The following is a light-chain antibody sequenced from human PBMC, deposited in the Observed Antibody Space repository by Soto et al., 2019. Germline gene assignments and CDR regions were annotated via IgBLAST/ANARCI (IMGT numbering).Light chain of an antibody. CDR3: QQVDTSHS. CDR2: AAS. V-gene: IGKV1-9*01. J-gene: IGKJ4*01. CDR1: QGMSSY. Sequence: IQVTQSPSSLSASVGDRITITCRVSQGMSSYLAWYQQKPGKAPKLLIYAASTLQSGVPSRFSGGGSGPDFTLTISNLQPEDIATYYCQQVDTSHSFGGGTKVEIK.